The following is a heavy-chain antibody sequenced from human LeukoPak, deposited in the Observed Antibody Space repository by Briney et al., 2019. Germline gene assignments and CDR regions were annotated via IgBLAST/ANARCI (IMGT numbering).Heavy chain of an antibody. V-gene: IGHV4-34*01. D-gene: IGHD4-17*01. CDR3: ARVPYGDKHYGMDV. CDR1: GGSFSGYY. CDR2: INHSGST. Sequence: PSETLSLTCAVYGGSFSGYYWSWIRQPPGKGLEWIGEINHSGSTNYNPSLKSRVTISVDTSKNQFSLKLSSVTAADTAVYYCARVPYGDKHYGMDVWGQGTTVTVSS. J-gene: IGHJ6*02.